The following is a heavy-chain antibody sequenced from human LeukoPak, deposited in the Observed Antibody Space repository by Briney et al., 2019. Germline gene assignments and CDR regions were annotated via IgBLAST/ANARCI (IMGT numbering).Heavy chain of an antibody. J-gene: IGHJ6*02. D-gene: IGHD3-10*01. CDR2: IDYSGGST. CDR3: AKVPYSDYGSGRPPLDV. V-gene: IGHV3-23*01. CDR1: GFTFSNYA. Sequence: GGSLRLACAASGFTFSNYAISWVRQAPGKGLEWVSTIDYSGGSTYYADSVKGRFTISRDNSKKTLYMQMNSLRAEDTAIYYCAKVPYSDYGSGRPPLDVWGQGTTVAVS.